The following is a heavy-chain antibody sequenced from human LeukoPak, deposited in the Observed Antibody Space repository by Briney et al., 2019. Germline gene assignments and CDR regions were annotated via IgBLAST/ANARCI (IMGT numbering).Heavy chain of an antibody. V-gene: IGHV3-30*03. CDR1: GFTFCSYA. Sequence: GRSLRLSCAASGFTFCSYAMHWVRQAPGKGLEWVAFISFDESDKYYSDSVRGRFTISRDNSKNMLFLQMNSLRPEDTAVYYCATHYREGVNGWENFQHWGQGTLVTISS. D-gene: IGHD3-9*01. J-gene: IGHJ1*01. CDR3: ATHYREGVNGWENFQH. CDR2: ISFDESDK.